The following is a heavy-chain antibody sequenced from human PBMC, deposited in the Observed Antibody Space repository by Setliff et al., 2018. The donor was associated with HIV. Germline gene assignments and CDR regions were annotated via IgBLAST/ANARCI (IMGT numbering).Heavy chain of an antibody. CDR2: IDYGGST. J-gene: IGHJ4*03. Sequence: SETLSLTCSVSGGSIGSHYWTWIRQPPGKGLEWIGFIDYGGSTNYNPSLKSRATISVDTSRAQFSLKLTSVTTADSAVYYCARRMGHSGRGYIYYFDYWGLVTPVTVSS. CDR3: ARRMGHSGRGYIYYFDY. CDR1: GGSIGSHY. D-gene: IGHD5-18*01. V-gene: IGHV4-59*11.